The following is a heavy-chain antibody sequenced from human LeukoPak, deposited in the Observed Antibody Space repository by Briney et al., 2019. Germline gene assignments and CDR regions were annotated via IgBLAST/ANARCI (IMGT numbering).Heavy chain of an antibody. Sequence: AASVKVSCKASGYTFTSYGISWVRQAPGQGLEWMGWISAYNGNTNYAQKLRGRVTMTTDTSTSTVYMELRSLRSDDTAVYYCARAGDYYDSSGWGFDYWGQGTLVTVSP. J-gene: IGHJ4*02. CDR2: ISAYNGNT. CDR3: ARAGDYYDSSGWGFDY. V-gene: IGHV1-18*01. D-gene: IGHD3-22*01. CDR1: GYTFTSYG.